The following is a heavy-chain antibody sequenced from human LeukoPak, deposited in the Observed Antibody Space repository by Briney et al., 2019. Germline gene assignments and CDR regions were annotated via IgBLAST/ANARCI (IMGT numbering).Heavy chain of an antibody. D-gene: IGHD3-9*01. CDR3: TRDLMDYDVSTGLHHYYMDV. J-gene: IGHJ6*02. V-gene: IGHV3-74*01. Sequence: GGSLRLSCVASGFTFSSYWMHWVRQDPRKGLVWVSRINGDGRNINYADSVRGRFTISRDNAKNTLFLQMNTLRVEDTAVYYCTRDLMDYDVSTGLHHYYMDVWGQGTTVTASS. CDR1: GFTFSSYW. CDR2: INGDGRNI.